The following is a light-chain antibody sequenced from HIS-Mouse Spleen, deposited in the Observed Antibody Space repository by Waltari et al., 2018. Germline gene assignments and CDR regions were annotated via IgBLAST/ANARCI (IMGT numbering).Light chain of an antibody. Sequence: EIVMTHSPATLSVSPGERATLSCRASQSVSSNVAWYQQKPGQAPRLLIYGASTRATGIPARFSGSGSGTEFTLTISSMQSEDFAVYYCQQYNNWPGTFGQGTKVEIK. V-gene: IGKV3-15*01. J-gene: IGKJ1*01. CDR2: GAS. CDR3: QQYNNWPGT. CDR1: QSVSSN.